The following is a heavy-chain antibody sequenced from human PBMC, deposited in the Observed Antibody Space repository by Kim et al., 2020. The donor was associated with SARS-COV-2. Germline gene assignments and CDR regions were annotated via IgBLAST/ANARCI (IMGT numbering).Heavy chain of an antibody. CDR2: ISGSGGST. CDR3: AKSDILTGYYSRNRYGMDV. Sequence: GGSLRLSCAASGFTFSSYAMSWVRHAPGKGLEWVSAISGSGGSTYYADSVKGRFTISRDNSKNTLYLQMNSLRAEDTAVYYCAKSDILTGYYSRNRYGMDVWGQGTTVTVSS. CDR1: GFTFSSYA. J-gene: IGHJ6*02. D-gene: IGHD3-9*01. V-gene: IGHV3-23*01.